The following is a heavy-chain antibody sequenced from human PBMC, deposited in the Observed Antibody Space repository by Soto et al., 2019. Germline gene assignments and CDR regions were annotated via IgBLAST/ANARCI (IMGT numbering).Heavy chain of an antibody. V-gene: IGHV4-59*01. J-gene: IGHJ4*02. CDR3: ARNYYDSSGYHQTPDY. CDR2: IYYSGST. Sequence: PSETLSLTCTVSGGSISSYYWSWIRQPPGKGLEWIGYIYYSGSTNYNPSLKSRVTISVDTSKNQFSLKLSSVTAADTAVYYCARNYYDSSGYHQTPDYWGQGTLVTVSS. CDR1: GGSISSYY. D-gene: IGHD3-22*01.